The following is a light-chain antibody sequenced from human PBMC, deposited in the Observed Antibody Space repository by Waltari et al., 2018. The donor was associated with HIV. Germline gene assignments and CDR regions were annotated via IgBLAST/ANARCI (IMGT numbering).Light chain of an antibody. V-gene: IGLV2-11*01. CDR1: SNDVGAYNY. J-gene: IGLJ1*01. CDR3: CSSAGRYTFV. CDR2: DLN. Sequence: QPPLTQSRSVSGSPGQSITISCTGTSNDVGAYNYVSWYQKHPGRAPYLLIFDLNRRPSGVPDRFSGSKSGNTASLTISGLQAEDEADYYCCSSAGRYTFVFGTGTKVTVL.